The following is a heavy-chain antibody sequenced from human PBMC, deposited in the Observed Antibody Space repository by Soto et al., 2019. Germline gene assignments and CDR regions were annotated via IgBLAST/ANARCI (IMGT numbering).Heavy chain of an antibody. CDR3: ARGAEIAAAAGNPGGDY. V-gene: IGHV3-23*01. Sequence: PGGSLRLSCAASGFTFSSYTMSWVRQAPGKGLEWVSTISGSGSSTYSADSVKGRFTISRDNSKNTLYLQMNSLRAEDTAVYYCARGAEIAAAAGNPGGDYWGQGTLVTVSS. CDR2: ISGSGSST. D-gene: IGHD6-13*01. CDR1: GFTFSSYT. J-gene: IGHJ4*02.